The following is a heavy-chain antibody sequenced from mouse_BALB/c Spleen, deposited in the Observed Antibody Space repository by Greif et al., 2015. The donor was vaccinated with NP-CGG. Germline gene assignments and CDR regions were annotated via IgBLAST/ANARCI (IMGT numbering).Heavy chain of an antibody. V-gene: IGHV5-6-4*01. CDR3: TNSYYAMDY. Sequence: EVQGVESGGGLVKPGGSLKLSCAASGFTFSSYTMSWVRQTPEKRLEWVATISSGGSYTYYPDSVKGRFTISRDNAKNTLYLQMSSLKSEDTAMYYCTNSYYAMDYWGQGTSVTVSS. CDR2: ISSGGSYT. J-gene: IGHJ4*01. CDR1: GFTFSSYT. D-gene: IGHD1-3*01.